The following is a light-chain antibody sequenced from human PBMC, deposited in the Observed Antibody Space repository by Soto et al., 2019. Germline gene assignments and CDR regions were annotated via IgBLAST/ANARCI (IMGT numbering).Light chain of an antibody. J-gene: IGLJ3*02. Sequence: QPVLTQSPSASASLGASVRLTCTLSSGHSTYAIAWLQHRPEKGPRYLMKVDSDGSHTKGDRVPDRFSGSSSGADRYLTISSLQSEDEADYYCQTWATGIRVFGGGTKLTVL. CDR1: SGHSTYA. CDR2: VDSDGSH. V-gene: IGLV4-69*01. CDR3: QTWATGIRV.